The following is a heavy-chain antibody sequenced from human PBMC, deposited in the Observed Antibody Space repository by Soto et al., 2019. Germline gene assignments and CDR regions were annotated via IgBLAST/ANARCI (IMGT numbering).Heavy chain of an antibody. D-gene: IGHD2-15*01. J-gene: IGHJ3*02. CDR3: ARLKVATPGGAGAFDI. Sequence: QVQLQESGPGLVKPSETLSLTCTVSGGSISSYYWSWIRQPPGKGLEWIGYIYYSGSTNYNPSLKSRVTISVDPSKNQFSLKLSSVTAADTAVYYCARLKVATPGGAGAFDIWGQGTMVTVSS. CDR1: GGSISSYY. CDR2: IYYSGST. V-gene: IGHV4-59*08.